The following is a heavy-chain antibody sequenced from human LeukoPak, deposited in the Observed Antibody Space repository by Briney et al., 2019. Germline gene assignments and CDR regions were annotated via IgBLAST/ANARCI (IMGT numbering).Heavy chain of an antibody. D-gene: IGHD7-27*01. V-gene: IGHV4-59*01. CDR2: IYYSGST. Sequence: SETLSLTCTVSGGSISSYYWSWIRQPPGKGLEWIGYIYYSGSTNYNPSLKSRVTISVDTSKNQFSLKLSSVTAADTAVYYCARSGAMYTPSRYGMDVWGQGTTVTVSS. J-gene: IGHJ6*02. CDR1: GGSISSYY. CDR3: ARSGAMYTPSRYGMDV.